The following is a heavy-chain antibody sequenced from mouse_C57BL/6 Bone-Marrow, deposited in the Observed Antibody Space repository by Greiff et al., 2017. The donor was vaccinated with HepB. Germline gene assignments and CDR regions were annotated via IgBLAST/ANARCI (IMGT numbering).Heavy chain of an antibody. J-gene: IGHJ3*01. D-gene: IGHD2-1*01. CDR2: IHPSDSDT. V-gene: IGHV1-74*01. CDR3: ATIYYGNYAAY. Sequence: VQLQQPGAELVKPGASVKVSCKASGYTFTSYWMHWVKQRPGQGLEWIGRIHPSDSDTNYNQKFKGKATLTVDKSSSTAYMQLSSLASEDSAVYYCATIYYGNYAAYWGQGTLVTVSA. CDR1: GYTFTSYW.